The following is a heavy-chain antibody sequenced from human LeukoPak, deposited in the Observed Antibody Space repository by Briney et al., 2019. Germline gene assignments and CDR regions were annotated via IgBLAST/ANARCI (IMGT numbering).Heavy chain of an antibody. CDR1: GGSFSGYY. D-gene: IGHD3-22*01. Sequence: PSETLSLTCAVYGGSFSGYYWSWIRQPPGKGLEWIGEINHSGSTNDNPSLKSRVTISVDTSKNQFSLKLSSVTAADTAVYYCARGAKEYYYDSSGYYGEIFDYWGQGTLVTVSS. CDR3: ARGAKEYYYDSSGYYGEIFDY. CDR2: INHSGST. J-gene: IGHJ4*02. V-gene: IGHV4-34*01.